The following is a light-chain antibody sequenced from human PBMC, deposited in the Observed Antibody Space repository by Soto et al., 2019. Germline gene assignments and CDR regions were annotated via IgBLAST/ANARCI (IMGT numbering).Light chain of an antibody. CDR3: SSYTSSSTLDVV. Sequence: QSALTQPASVSGSPGQSITISCTGTSSDVSGYNYVSWYQQHPGKAPKLIIYDVSNRPSGVSNRFSGSKSGNTASLTISGLQAEDEADYYCSSYTSSSTLDVVFGGGTKLTVL. CDR1: SSDVSGYNY. V-gene: IGLV2-14*01. J-gene: IGLJ2*01. CDR2: DVS.